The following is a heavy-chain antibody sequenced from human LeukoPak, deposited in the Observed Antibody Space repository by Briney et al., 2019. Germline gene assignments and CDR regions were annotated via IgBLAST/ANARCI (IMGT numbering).Heavy chain of an antibody. CDR1: GFTFGNFG. V-gene: IGHV3-23*01. J-gene: IGHJ4*02. D-gene: IGHD3-22*01. Sequence: GGSLRLSCEASGFTFGNFGMTWVRQAPGKGLQWVSGITGSSTWTYYAASVKGRFTVSRDNSQNTLHLQMNSLRAEDTAVYYCAREEGYYYDSSGYYSPTDYWGQGTLVTVSS. CDR2: ITGSSTWT. CDR3: AREEGYYYDSSGYYSPTDY.